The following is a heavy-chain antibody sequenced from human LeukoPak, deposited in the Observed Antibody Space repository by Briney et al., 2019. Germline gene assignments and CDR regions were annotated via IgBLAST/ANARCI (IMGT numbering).Heavy chain of an antibody. CDR2: INSDGSST. CDR3: ARVTTPEKYYYYMDV. Sequence: GGSLRLSCAASGFTFSSYWMHWVRQAPGKGLVWVSRINSDGSSTSYADSVKGRFTISRDNAKNTLYLQMNSLRAEDTAVYYCARVTTPEKYYYYMDVWGKGTTVTVSS. CDR1: GFTFSSYW. V-gene: IGHV3-74*01. J-gene: IGHJ6*03. D-gene: IGHD3-22*01.